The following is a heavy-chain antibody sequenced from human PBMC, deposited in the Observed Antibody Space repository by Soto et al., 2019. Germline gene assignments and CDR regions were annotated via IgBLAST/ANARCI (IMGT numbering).Heavy chain of an antibody. CDR3: ATRSSAFDF. J-gene: IGHJ4*02. CDR1: GYTFTSFG. Sequence: QVQLVQSGPEVKKPGASVKVSCKTSGYTFTSFGISWVRQAPGQGLEWMGWIITDKGKTNYAQKFQGRVTMTTDTSTSTVYMELRSLRSDDTAVYYCATRSSAFDFWGQGTLVTVSS. V-gene: IGHV1-18*01. CDR2: IITDKGKT.